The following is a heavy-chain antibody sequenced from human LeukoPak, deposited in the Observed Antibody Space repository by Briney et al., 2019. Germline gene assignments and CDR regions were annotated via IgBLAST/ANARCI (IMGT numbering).Heavy chain of an antibody. J-gene: IGHJ5*02. CDR3: TRGEYCSSTSCYTEGQVDP. CDR1: GYTFTSYY. CDR2: INPSGGST. Sequence: ASVKVSCKASGYTFTSYYMHWVRQAPGQGLEWMGIINPSGGSTSYAQKFQGRVTMTRDTSTSTVYMELSSLRSEDTAVYYCTRGEYCSSTSCYTEGQVDPWGQGTLVTVSS. D-gene: IGHD2-2*01. V-gene: IGHV1-46*01.